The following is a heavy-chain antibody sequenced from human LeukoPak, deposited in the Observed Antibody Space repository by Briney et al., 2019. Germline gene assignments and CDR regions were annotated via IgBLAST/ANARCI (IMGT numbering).Heavy chain of an antibody. D-gene: IGHD2-21*02. Sequence: ASVKVSCKASGYTFTSYGISWVRQDPGQGLEWLGWISAYNGNTNYAQKLQGRVTMTTDTSTSTAYMELRSLRSDDTAVYYCPRHIVVVTAPYYFDYWGQGTLVTVSS. CDR1: GYTFTSYG. CDR2: ISAYNGNT. J-gene: IGHJ4*02. V-gene: IGHV1-18*01. CDR3: PRHIVVVTAPYYFDY.